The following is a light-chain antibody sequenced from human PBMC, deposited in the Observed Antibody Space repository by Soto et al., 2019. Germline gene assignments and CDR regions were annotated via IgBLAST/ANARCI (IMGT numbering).Light chain of an antibody. CDR1: SSDVGGYNY. J-gene: IGLJ1*01. V-gene: IGLV2-14*01. CDR2: DDN. CDR3: QSYDSSLSGYV. Sequence: QSALTQPASVSGSPGQSITISCTGSSSDVGGYNYVSWYQQHPGKAPKLLIYDDNNRPSGVPDRFSGSKSGTSASLAITGLQAEDEADYYCQSYDSSLSGYVFGTGTKLTVL.